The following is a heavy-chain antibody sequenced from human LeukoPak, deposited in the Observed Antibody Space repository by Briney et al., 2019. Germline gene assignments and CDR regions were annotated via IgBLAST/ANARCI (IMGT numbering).Heavy chain of an antibody. D-gene: IGHD3-16*02. J-gene: IGHJ6*03. V-gene: IGHV3-30*02. CDR1: GFTFSSYG. Sequence: GGSLRLSCAASGFTFSSYGMHWVRQAPGKGLEWVAFIRYDGSNKYYADSVKGRFTISRDNSKNSLYLQMNSLRAEDTAVYYCARRSYRGVIGLYYYYYMDVWGKGTPVTVSS. CDR2: IRYDGSNK. CDR3: ARRSYRGVIGLYYYYYMDV.